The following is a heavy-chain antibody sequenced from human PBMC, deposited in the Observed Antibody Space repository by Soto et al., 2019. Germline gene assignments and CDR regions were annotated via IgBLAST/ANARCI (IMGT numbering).Heavy chain of an antibody. J-gene: IGHJ4*02. CDR3: ARHGPYCGGDCYPRGPYYFDY. D-gene: IGHD2-21*02. CDR2: IYNSGST. V-gene: IGHV4-4*07. CDR1: GGSIRSYW. Sequence: PSETLSLTCTVSGGSIRSYWWSWIRQPAGKGLEWIGRIYNSGSTDDNPFLKSRVTMSLDTSKNQISLKMSSVTAADTAVYYCARHGPYCGGDCYPRGPYYFDYWGQGTLVTVSS.